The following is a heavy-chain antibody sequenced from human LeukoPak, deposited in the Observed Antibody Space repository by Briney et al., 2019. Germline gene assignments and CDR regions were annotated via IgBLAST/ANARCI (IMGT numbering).Heavy chain of an antibody. D-gene: IGHD4/OR15-4a*01. CDR2: IYPDDSDT. CDR3: ARDPANDAFDI. CDR1: GYSFTTYW. Sequence: PGESLKISCKGSGYSFTTYWIGWVRQMPGKGLEWMGIIYPDDSDTRYSPSFQGQVTISADESISTAYLQWNSLTASDTAMYYCARDPANDAFDIWGQGTMVTVSS. V-gene: IGHV5-51*01. J-gene: IGHJ3*02.